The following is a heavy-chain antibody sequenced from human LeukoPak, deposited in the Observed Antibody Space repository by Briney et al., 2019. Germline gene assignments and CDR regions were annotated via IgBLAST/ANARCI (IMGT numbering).Heavy chain of an antibody. J-gene: IGHJ4*02. D-gene: IGHD5-18*01. Sequence: PSETLSLTCTVSGGSISSSSYYWGWIRQPPGKGLEWIGSIYYSGSTYYNPSLKSRVTISVDTSKNQFSLKLSSVTAADTAVYYCARERYSYGYGIDYWGQGTLVTASS. CDR1: GGSISSSSYY. CDR3: ARERYSYGYGIDY. CDR2: IYYSGST. V-gene: IGHV4-39*07.